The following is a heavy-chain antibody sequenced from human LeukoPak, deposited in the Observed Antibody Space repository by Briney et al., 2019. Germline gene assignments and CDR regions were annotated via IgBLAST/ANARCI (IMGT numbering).Heavy chain of an antibody. CDR1: RYIFTDYY. CDR3: ARVYGATSYYYMDV. J-gene: IGHJ6*03. Sequence: GASVEVSCKTSRYIFTDYYMHWVRQAPGQGLEWMGWSNPDTGITNYAQNFQGRVTMTSDTSLSTASMVLSRLRSDDTAVYYCARVYGATSYYYMDVWGTGTLVTISS. D-gene: IGHD4-17*01. CDR2: SNPDTGIT. V-gene: IGHV1-2*02.